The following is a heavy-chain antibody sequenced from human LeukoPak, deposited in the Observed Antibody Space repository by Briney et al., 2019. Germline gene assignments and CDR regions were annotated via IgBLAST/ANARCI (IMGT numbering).Heavy chain of an antibody. D-gene: IGHD5-18*01. J-gene: IGHJ4*02. V-gene: IGHV3-21*01. CDR2: ISSSSSYI. CDR1: GFTFSSYS. Sequence: PGGSLRLSCAASGFTFSSYSMNWVRQAPGKGLEWVSSISSSSSYIYYADSVKGRFTISRDNAKNSLYLQMNSLRAEDTAVYYCARGDVDTAMITWYYFDYWGQGTLVTVSS. CDR3: ARGDVDTAMITWYYFDY.